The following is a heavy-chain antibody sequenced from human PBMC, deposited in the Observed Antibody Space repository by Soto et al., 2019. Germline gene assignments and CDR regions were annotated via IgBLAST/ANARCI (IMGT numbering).Heavy chain of an antibody. D-gene: IGHD3-22*01. J-gene: IGHJ6*02. CDR3: ARTYSSSYSRYPVYYGMDV. Sequence: QVQLQESGPGLVKPSETLSLTCTVSGDSISSYFWSWIRQPPGKGLEWIGCVYHSGSTNYSPSLTQRVSISVDTSKNQFSLRLTSVTAADTAVYYCARTYSSSYSRYPVYYGMDVWGQGTTVTVSS. CDR2: VYHSGST. V-gene: IGHV4-59*01. CDR1: GDSISSYF.